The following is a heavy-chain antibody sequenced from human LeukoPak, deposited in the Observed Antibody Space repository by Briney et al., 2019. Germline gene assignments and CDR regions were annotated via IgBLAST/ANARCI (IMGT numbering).Heavy chain of an antibody. Sequence: SQTLSLTCAISGDSVSTNFAAWNWLRQSPSRGLEWLGRTYYRSRWINEYAMSVQSRITISPDTSKNQFSLQLNFVTPEDTAVYYCARDPINYYDSSGFDYWGQGTLVTVSS. CDR3: ARDPINYYDSSGFDY. CDR2: TYYRSRWIN. V-gene: IGHV6-1*01. J-gene: IGHJ4*02. CDR1: GDSVSTNFAA. D-gene: IGHD3-22*01.